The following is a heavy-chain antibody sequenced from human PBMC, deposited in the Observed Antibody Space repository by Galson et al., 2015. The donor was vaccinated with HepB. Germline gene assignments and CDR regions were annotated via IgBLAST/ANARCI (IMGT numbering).Heavy chain of an antibody. CDR1: GYTFTSYG. J-gene: IGHJ4*02. V-gene: IGHV1-18*01. Sequence: SVKVSCKASGYTFTSYGISWVRQAPGQGLEWMGWISAYNGNTNYAQKLQGRVTMTTDTSTSTAYMELRSLRSDDTAVYYCARVRVSGSYYPYYYFDYWGQGTLVTVSS. CDR2: ISAYNGNT. D-gene: IGHD1-26*01. CDR3: ARVRVSGSYYPYYYFDY.